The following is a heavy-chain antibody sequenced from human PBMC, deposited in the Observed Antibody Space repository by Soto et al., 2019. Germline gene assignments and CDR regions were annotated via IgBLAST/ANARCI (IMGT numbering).Heavy chain of an antibody. Sequence: GGSLRLSCAASGFTFSSYGMHWVRQAPGKGLEWVAVIWYDGSNKYYADSVKGRFTISRDNSKNTLYLQMNSLRAENTAVYYGARDQVVAQFQLTRHGPVQEPGGMDVWGQGTTVTVSS. V-gene: IGHV3-33*01. J-gene: IGHJ6*02. CDR2: IWYDGSNK. D-gene: IGHD2-15*01. CDR1: GFTFSSYG. CDR3: ARDQVVAQFQLTRHGPVQEPGGMDV.